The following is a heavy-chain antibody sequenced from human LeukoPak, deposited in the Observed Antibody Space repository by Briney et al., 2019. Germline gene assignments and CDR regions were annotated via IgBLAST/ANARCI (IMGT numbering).Heavy chain of an antibody. CDR2: MNHSGST. D-gene: IGHD1-7*01. CDR1: GGSFSGYY. CDR3: ARGGVPGLVGTKVRRPWFDP. Sequence: SETLSLTCAVYGGSFSGYYWSWIRQPPGKGLEWIGEMNHSGSTNYNPSLKSRVTISVDTSKNQFSLKLSSVTAADTAVYYCARGGVPGLVGTKVRRPWFDPWGQGTLVTVSS. V-gene: IGHV4-34*01. J-gene: IGHJ5*02.